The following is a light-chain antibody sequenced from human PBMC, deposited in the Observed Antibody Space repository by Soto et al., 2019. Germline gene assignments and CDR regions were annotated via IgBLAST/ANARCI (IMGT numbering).Light chain of an antibody. V-gene: IGKV1-5*03. J-gene: IGKJ1*01. CDR3: KHYNSYPWT. CDR2: EAS. CDR1: QNIDRW. Sequence: DIPMTQSPSTLSASVGDRVTITCRARQNIDRWLAWYQQKPGKAPNLLIYEASNLESGVPSRFSGSGSGTEFALNVSSLRPHDFATYFGKHYNSYPWTFGHGTNVEIK.